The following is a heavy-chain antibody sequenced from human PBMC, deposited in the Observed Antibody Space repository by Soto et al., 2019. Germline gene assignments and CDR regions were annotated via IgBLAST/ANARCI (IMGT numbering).Heavy chain of an antibody. V-gene: IGHV3-21*01. J-gene: IGHJ6*02. Sequence: PGGSLRLSCAASGFTFSSYSMNWVRQAPGKGLEWVSSISSSSSYIYYADSVKGRFTISRDNAKNSLYLQMNSLRAEDTAVYYCARDGSTGVLWFGELFKAYYYGMDVWGQGTTVTVSS. CDR1: GFTFSSYS. CDR2: ISSSSSYI. CDR3: ARDGSTGVLWFGELFKAYYYGMDV. D-gene: IGHD3-10*01.